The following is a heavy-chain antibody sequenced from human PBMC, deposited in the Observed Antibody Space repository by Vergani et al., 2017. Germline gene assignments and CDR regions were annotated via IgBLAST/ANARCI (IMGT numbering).Heavy chain of an antibody. V-gene: IGHV1-46*01. D-gene: IGHD1-26*01. CDR1: GSTFTNFY. J-gene: IGHJ4*02. CDR2: INPHTGTT. CDR3: ARAGVGAGDY. Sequence: QVHLVQSGAEVKKPGASVKVSCKASGSTFTNFYFHWVRQSPGQGLEWMGMINPHTGTTKYMPKFQGRVTLTRDTSANTVYMDLSSLTSEDTALYYCARAGVGAGDYWGQGTLVSVSS.